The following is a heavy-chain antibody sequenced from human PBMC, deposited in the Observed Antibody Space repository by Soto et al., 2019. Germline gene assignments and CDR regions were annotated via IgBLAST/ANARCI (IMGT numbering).Heavy chain of an antibody. Sequence: QGQLVESGGGLVQPGGSLRLSCAASGYIFSDYYMTWIRQAPGKGLEWVSYISTSVTIISYADSVKGRFTISRDDAKNSLDLKMNSLRADDTAIYYCARAGGSGWSLDYWGQGTLVTVSS. D-gene: IGHD6-19*01. CDR3: ARAGGSGWSLDY. J-gene: IGHJ4*02. CDR1: GYIFSDYY. CDR2: ISTSVTII. V-gene: IGHV3-11*01.